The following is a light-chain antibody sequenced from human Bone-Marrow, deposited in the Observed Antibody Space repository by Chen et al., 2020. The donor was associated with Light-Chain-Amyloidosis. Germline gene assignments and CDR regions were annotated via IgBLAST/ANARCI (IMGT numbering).Light chain of an antibody. CDR2: RDT. J-gene: IGLJ2*01. V-gene: IGLV3-25*03. CDR1: DLPTKY. CDR3: QSADSSGTYEVV. Sequence: SYELTQPPSVSVSLGQTARFICSGDDLPTKYAYWYQQKQGQAPVLVIHRDTVRLSGIEERFYGSSSGTTATLTMSVVQAEDKADYHCQSADSSGTYEVVFGGGTKLTVL.